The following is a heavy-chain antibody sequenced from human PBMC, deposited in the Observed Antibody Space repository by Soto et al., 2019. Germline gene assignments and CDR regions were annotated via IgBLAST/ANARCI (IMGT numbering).Heavy chain of an antibody. CDR2: IWFDGSKK. CDR3: ARDLNTGYIDY. J-gene: IGHJ4*02. CDR1: GFTFGRSG. D-gene: IGHD5-12*01. V-gene: IGHV3-33*01. Sequence: QVQMVESGGGVVQPGTSLRLSCVASGFTFGRSGMHWVRQAPGGALEWVAIIWFDGSKKYYADSVKGRPTVSRDNSKNALYLQMDSLRGDYTAVYYCARDLNTGYIDYWGQGTLVTVSS.